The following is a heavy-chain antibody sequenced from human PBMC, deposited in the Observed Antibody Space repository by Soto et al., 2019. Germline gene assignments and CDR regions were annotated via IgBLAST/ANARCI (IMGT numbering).Heavy chain of an antibody. D-gene: IGHD1-1*01. CDR2: IYYSGST. J-gene: IGHJ4*02. CDR1: GGSINSSSYY. Sequence: PSETLSLTCTVSGGSINSSSYYWGWIRQPPGKGLEGIGSIYYSGSTYYNPSLKSRVTISVDTSKNTLYLEMNSLRAEDTAVYYCARRTNGYFGYWGQGALVTVSS. V-gene: IGHV4-39*07. CDR3: ARRTNGYFGY.